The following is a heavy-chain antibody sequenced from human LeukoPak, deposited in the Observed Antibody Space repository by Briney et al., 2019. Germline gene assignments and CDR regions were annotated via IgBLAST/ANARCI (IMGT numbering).Heavy chain of an antibody. V-gene: IGHV3-23*01. D-gene: IGHD6-6*01. CDR2: ISGTGGST. Sequence: GGSLRLSCGTSGFTFRSYAMSWVRQAPGKGLDWVSGISGTGGSTYYADSVKGRFTISRDNAKNSLYLQMNSLRAEDTAVYYCARLDSSSYYYMDVWGKGTTVTVSS. CDR3: ARLDSSSYYYMDV. J-gene: IGHJ6*03. CDR1: GFTFRSYA.